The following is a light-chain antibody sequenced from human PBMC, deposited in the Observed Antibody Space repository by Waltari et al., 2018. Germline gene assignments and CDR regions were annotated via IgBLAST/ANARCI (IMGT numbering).Light chain of an antibody. J-gene: IGLJ2*01. CDR3: AAWDDSLNLI. V-gene: IGLV1-44*01. CDR2: SNN. CDR1: SSISGRNS. Sequence: QSVLTQPPSASGTPGQRVTISCSGSSSISGRNSVDWYQQVPGTAPKLLIYSNNQRPSGVPDRFSGSKSGTSASLAISGLQSEDEAEYFCAAWDDSLNLIFGVGTKLTVL.